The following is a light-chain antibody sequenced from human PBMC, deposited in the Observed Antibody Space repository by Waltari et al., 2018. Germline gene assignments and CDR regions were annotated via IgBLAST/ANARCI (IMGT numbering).Light chain of an antibody. CDR3: QQYNSFPLT. Sequence: DIQMTQSPSTLAASVGDRVTITCRASQTISIWVAWYQQKPGKAPTLLIYKASSLESGVPSRFSGSGSGTEFTLTISSLQPDDFATYYCQQYNSFPLTFGGGTKVEIK. CDR1: QTISIW. CDR2: KAS. J-gene: IGKJ4*01. V-gene: IGKV1-5*03.